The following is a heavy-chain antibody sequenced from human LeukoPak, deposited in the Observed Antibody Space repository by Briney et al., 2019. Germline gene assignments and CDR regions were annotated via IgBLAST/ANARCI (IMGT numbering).Heavy chain of an antibody. Sequence: PGGSLRLSCAASGFTFSSYAMSWVRQAPGKGLEWFSAISGSGGSTYYADSVKGRFTISRDNSKNTLYLQMNSLRAEDTAVYYCARDRQQLDKYYYYYYMDVWGKGTTVTVSS. D-gene: IGHD6-6*01. CDR1: GFTFSSYA. J-gene: IGHJ6*03. CDR2: ISGSGGST. CDR3: ARDRQQLDKYYYYYYMDV. V-gene: IGHV3-23*01.